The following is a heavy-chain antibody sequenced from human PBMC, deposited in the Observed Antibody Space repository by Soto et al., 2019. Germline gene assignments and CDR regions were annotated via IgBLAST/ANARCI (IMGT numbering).Heavy chain of an antibody. J-gene: IGHJ4*02. CDR1: GFTCSSYG. V-gene: IGHV3-33*01. D-gene: IGHD6-13*01. CDR3: ARVEQQLATFDY. CDR2: IWYDGSNK. Sequence: ESGGGVVQPGRSLRLSCAASGFTCSSYGMHWVRQAPGKGLEWVAVIWYDGSNKYYADSVKGRFTISRDNSKNTLYLQMNSLRAEDTAVYYCARVEQQLATFDYWGQGTLVTVSS.